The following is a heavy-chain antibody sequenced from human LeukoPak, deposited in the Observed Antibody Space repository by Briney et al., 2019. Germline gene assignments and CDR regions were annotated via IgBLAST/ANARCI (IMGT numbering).Heavy chain of an antibody. Sequence: GGSLRLSCAASGFTFSSYGMHWVRQAPGKGLEWVAVISYDGSNKYYADSVKGRFTVSRDNSKNTLYLQMNSLRAEDTAVYYCAKDLNYYDSSGHAFDYWGQGTLVTVSS. J-gene: IGHJ4*02. CDR1: GFTFSSYG. CDR3: AKDLNYYDSSGHAFDY. V-gene: IGHV3-30*18. D-gene: IGHD3-22*01. CDR2: ISYDGSNK.